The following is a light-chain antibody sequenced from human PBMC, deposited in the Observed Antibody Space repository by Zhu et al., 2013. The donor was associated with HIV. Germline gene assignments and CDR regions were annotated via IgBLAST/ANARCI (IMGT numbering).Light chain of an antibody. V-gene: IGLV2-14*01. CDR3: SSYTSSSTSV. CDR1: SSDVGGYNY. CDR2: EVS. Sequence: QSALTQPASVSGSPGQSITISCTGTSSDVGGYNYVSWYQQHPGKAPKLMIYEVSNRPSGVSNRFSGSKSGNTASLTISGLQAEDEADYYCSSYTSSSTSVFG. J-gene: IGLJ1*01.